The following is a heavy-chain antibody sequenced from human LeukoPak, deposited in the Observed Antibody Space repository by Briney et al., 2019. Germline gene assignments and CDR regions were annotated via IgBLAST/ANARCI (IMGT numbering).Heavy chain of an antibody. CDR3: AKDGSRSGYHTFDY. CDR1: GFTFSSYW. CDR2: IKQDGSEK. V-gene: IGHV3-7*01. D-gene: IGHD3-3*01. Sequence: GGSLRLSCAASGFTFSSYWMSWVRQAPGKGLEWVANIKQDGSEKYYVDSVKGRFTISRDNSKNTLYLQMNSLRAEDTAVYYCAKDGSRSGYHTFDYWGQGTLVTVSS. J-gene: IGHJ4*02.